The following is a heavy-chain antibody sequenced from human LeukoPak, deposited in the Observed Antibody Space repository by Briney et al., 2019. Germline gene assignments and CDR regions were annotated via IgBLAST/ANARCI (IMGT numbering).Heavy chain of an antibody. D-gene: IGHD3-22*01. CDR3: TTDSYYYDSSGYHGAFDI. V-gene: IGHV3-15*07. J-gene: IGHJ3*02. Sequence: PGGSLRLSCAASGFTFSSYGMHWVRQAPGKGLEWVGRIKGKTDGGTTDYAAPVKGRFTISRDDSKNTLYLQMNSLKTEDTAVYYCTTDSYYYDSSGYHGAFDIWGQGTMVTVSS. CDR2: IKGKTDGGTT. CDR1: GFTFSSYG.